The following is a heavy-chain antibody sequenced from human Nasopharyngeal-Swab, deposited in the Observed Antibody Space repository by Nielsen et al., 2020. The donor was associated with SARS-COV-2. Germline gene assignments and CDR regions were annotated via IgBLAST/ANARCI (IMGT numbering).Heavy chain of an antibody. V-gene: IGHV4-4*07. J-gene: IGHJ5*02. CDR3: ARDGGTWFDP. D-gene: IGHD3-16*01. CDR2: LYTSGSTTFKPPP. CDR1: GDSINNHY. Sequence: SETLSLTCTVSGDSINNHYWSWILQPAAKGLQWIGRLYTSGSTTFKPPPNYNPSLTSRVSMSLDTSKNQFSLRLTSVTAADTAVYYCARDGGTWFDPWGQGTLVTVSS.